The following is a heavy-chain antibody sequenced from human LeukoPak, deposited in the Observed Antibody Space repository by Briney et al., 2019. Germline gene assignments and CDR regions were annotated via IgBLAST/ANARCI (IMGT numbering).Heavy chain of an antibody. V-gene: IGHV4-39*01. Sequence: SETLSLTCTVSGGSISSSTYYWGWLRQPPGKGLEWSGTIYHSGSTYYNPSLKSRVTVSVDTSKNQFSLKLTSVTAADTAVYYCARHDGGYGGSNWFDPWGQGTLVIVSS. J-gene: IGHJ5*02. D-gene: IGHD5-12*01. CDR2: IYHSGST. CDR1: GGSISSSTYY. CDR3: ARHDGGYGGSNWFDP.